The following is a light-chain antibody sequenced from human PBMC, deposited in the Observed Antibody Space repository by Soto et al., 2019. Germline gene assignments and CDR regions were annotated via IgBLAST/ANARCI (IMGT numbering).Light chain of an antibody. CDR1: QSVSSS. Sequence: EIVLTQSPATLSSFPGDRVTLSCRASQSVSSSLAWYQQKPGQAPSLLISGASSRPTGIPDRFSGSGSATDFTLTISSLEPEDFALYYCQQYGSSPITFGQGTRLENK. J-gene: IGKJ5*01. CDR3: QQYGSSPIT. CDR2: GAS. V-gene: IGKV3-20*01.